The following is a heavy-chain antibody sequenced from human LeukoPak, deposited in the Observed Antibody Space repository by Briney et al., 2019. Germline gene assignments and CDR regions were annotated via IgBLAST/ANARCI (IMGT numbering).Heavy chain of an antibody. CDR1: GGSISSYF. V-gene: IGHV4-59*01. D-gene: IGHD4-17*01. CDR3: AIGDFYYYGMDV. J-gene: IGHJ6*02. Sequence: PSETLSLTCTVSGGSISSYFLSWIRQPPAKGLAGIGYVYYSDTTHYNPSLKRRVSISVDSSKKQFSLKLNSVTAADTAVYYCAIGDFYYYGMDVWGQGTTVTVSS. CDR2: VYYSDTT.